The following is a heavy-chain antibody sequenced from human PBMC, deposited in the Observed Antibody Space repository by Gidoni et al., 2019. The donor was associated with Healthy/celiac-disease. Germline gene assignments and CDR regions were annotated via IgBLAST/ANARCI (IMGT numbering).Heavy chain of an antibody. CDR1: GFTFRSYN. Sequence: EVQLVESGGGLVKPGGSLRLACAASGFTFRSYNMNGVRQAPGKGLEWGSSISSSSSYIYYADSVKGRFTISRDNAKNSLYLQMNSLRAEDTAVYYCARDSLPNSGWYSGAFDIWGQGTMVTVSS. CDR2: ISSSSSYI. CDR3: ARDSLPNSGWYSGAFDI. J-gene: IGHJ3*02. D-gene: IGHD6-19*01. V-gene: IGHV3-21*01.